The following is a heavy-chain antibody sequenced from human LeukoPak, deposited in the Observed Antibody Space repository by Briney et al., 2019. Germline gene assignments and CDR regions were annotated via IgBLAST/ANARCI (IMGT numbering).Heavy chain of an antibody. D-gene: IGHD3-10*01. Sequence: KASETLSLTCTVSGGSISSQYWSWIRQPPGKGLEWIGYIYYSGSTNYNPSLKSRVTISVDTSKNQFSLKLSSVTAADTAVYYCASQMIGSWDAFDIWGQGTMVTVSS. CDR1: GGSISSQY. CDR2: IYYSGST. J-gene: IGHJ3*02. CDR3: ASQMIGSWDAFDI. V-gene: IGHV4-59*11.